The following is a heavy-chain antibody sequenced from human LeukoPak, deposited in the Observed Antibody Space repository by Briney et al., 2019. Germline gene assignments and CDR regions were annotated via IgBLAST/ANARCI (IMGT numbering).Heavy chain of an antibody. CDR3: ARGGRDGYNYD. Sequence: PGGSLRLSCAASGFTFSSYSMNWVRQAPGKGLEWVSSISSSSSYIYYADSVKGRFTISRDNAKNSLYLQMNSLRAEDMAVYYCARGGRDGYNYDWGQGTLVTVSS. J-gene: IGHJ4*02. V-gene: IGHV3-21*01. CDR1: GFTFSSYS. D-gene: IGHD5-24*01. CDR2: ISSSSSYI.